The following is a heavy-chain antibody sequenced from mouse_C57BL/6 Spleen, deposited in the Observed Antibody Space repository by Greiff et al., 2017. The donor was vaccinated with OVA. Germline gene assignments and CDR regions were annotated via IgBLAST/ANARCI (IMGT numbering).Heavy chain of an antibody. CDR1: GYTFTSYW. V-gene: IGHV1-59*01. CDR2: IDPSDSYT. Sequence: QVQLQQPGAELVRPGTSVKLSCKASGYTFTSYWMHWVKQRPGQGLEWIGVIDPSDSYTNYNQKFKGKATLTVDTSSITAYMQLSSLTSEDSAVYYCARVFYGYAMDYWGQGTSVTVSS. CDR3: ARVFYGYAMDY. D-gene: IGHD1-1*01. J-gene: IGHJ4*01.